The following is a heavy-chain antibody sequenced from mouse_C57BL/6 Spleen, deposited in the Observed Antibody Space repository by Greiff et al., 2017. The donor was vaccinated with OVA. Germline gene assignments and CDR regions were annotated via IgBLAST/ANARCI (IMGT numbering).Heavy chain of an antibody. CDR2: IHPNSGST. Sequence: VQLQQPGAELVKPGASVKLSCKASGYTFTSYWMHWVKQRPGQGLEWIGMIHPNSGSTNYNEKFKSKATLTVDKSSSTAYMQLSSLTSEDSAVYYCARGGSSGTGYFDYWGQGTTLTVSS. CDR3: ARGGSSGTGYFDY. D-gene: IGHD3-2*02. J-gene: IGHJ2*01. CDR1: GYTFTSYW. V-gene: IGHV1-64*01.